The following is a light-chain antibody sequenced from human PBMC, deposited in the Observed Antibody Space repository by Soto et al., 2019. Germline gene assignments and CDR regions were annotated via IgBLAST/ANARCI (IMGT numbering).Light chain of an antibody. CDR2: GAF. CDR1: QSVRSRY. CDR3: QQYGGSPPVT. J-gene: IGKJ2*01. V-gene: IGKV3-20*01. Sequence: EIVLTQSPGTLSLSPGERATLSCRASQSVRSRYLAWYQQKPGQAPRLLIYGAFSRATGIPGRFSGSGSGTDFTLTITRLEPEDFAVYYCQQYGGSPPVTFGQGTKLEIK.